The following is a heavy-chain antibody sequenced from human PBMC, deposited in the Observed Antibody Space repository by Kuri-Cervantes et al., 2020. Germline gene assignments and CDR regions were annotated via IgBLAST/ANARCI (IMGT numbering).Heavy chain of an antibody. CDR3: ARYGSGDFDI. J-gene: IGHJ3*02. D-gene: IGHD3-3*01. Sequence: GESLKISCAASGFTFSSYSMNWVRQAPGKGLEWVSSITSSSAYIYYGDSVKGRFTISRDNAKNSLYLQMNSLRAEGTAVYYCARYGSGDFDIWGQGTMVTVSS. CDR1: GFTFSSYS. V-gene: IGHV3-21*01. CDR2: ITSSSAYI.